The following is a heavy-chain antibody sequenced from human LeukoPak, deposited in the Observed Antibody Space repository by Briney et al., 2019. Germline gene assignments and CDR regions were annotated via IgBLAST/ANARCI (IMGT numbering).Heavy chain of an antibody. V-gene: IGHV3-30*02. D-gene: IGHD3-22*01. J-gene: IGHJ3*01. Sequence: PGGSLRLSCVASGFTFNTHDMHWVRQAPGKGPEWVAFIHYDENYKYYADSVKGRFTISRENSKNTLYLQMNSLRAEDTAVYCCAKDRRYYDGSSYYSHDGFDLWGQGTMVTVSS. CDR1: GFTFNTHD. CDR3: AKDRRYYDGSSYYSHDGFDL. CDR2: IHYDENYK.